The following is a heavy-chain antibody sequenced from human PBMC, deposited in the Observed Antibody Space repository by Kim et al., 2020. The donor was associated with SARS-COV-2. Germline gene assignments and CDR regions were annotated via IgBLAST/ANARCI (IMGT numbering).Heavy chain of an antibody. CDR3: AREQRRYFDWLTDY. CDR2: IYYSGST. CDR1: GGSISSYY. J-gene: IGHJ4*02. V-gene: IGHV4-59*01. Sequence: SETLSLTCTVSGGSISSYYWSWIRQPPGKGLEWIGYIYYSGSTNYNPSLKSRVTISVDTSKNQFSLKLSSVTAADTAVYYCAREQRRYFDWLTDYWGQGTLVTVSS. D-gene: IGHD3-9*01.